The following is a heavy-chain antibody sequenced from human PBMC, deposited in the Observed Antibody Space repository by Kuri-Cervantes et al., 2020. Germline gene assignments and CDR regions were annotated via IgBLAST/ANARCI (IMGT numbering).Heavy chain of an antibody. D-gene: IGHD5-12*01. Sequence: ASVKVSCKASGYTFTSYAMHWVRQAPGQRLEWMGWINAGNGDTKYSQNFQGRVAFTRDTSASTAYMELSSLRSEDTAVYYCARDLGSGYYSPVGYWGQGTLVTVSS. CDR2: INAGNGDT. CDR1: GYTFTSYA. CDR3: ARDLGSGYYSPVGY. J-gene: IGHJ4*02. V-gene: IGHV1-3*01.